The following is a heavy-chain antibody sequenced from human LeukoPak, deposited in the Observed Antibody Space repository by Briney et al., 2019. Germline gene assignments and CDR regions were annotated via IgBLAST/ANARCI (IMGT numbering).Heavy chain of an antibody. V-gene: IGHV4-4*02. D-gene: IGHD2-2*01. CDR2: IYHSGST. CDR3: ARRKGYCSSTSCYPWFDP. Sequence: PSGTLSLTCAVSGGSISSSNWWSWVRQPPGKGLEWIGEIYHSGSTNYNPSLKSRVTISVDTSKNQFSLKLSSVTAADTAVYYCARRKGYCSSTSCYPWFDPWGQGTLVTVSS. J-gene: IGHJ5*02. CDR1: GGSISSSNW.